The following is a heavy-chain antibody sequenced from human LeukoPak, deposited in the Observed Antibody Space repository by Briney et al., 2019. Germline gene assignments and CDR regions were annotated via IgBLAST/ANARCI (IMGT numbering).Heavy chain of an antibody. CDR3: AKEVRPNDY. CDR1: GFTFSSYA. J-gene: IGHJ4*02. CDR2: VSGSGGST. V-gene: IGHV3-23*01. Sequence: GGSLRLSCAASGFTFSSYAMSWVRQAPGKGLEWVSAVSGSGGSTYYADSVKGRFSISRDISENTLYLQLNSLTAEDTAVYYCAKEVRPNDYWGLGTLVTVSS.